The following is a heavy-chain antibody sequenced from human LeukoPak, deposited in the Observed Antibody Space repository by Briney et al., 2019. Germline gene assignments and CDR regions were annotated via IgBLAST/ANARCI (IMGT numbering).Heavy chain of an antibody. CDR2: INHSGST. V-gene: IGHV4-34*01. D-gene: IGHD3-22*01. J-gene: IGHJ4*02. CDR1: GGSFSGFY. CDR3: AREAVVTKRGDYFDY. Sequence: PETLSLTCAVYGGSFSGFYWSWIRQPPGKGLEWIGEINHSGSTNYNPSLKSRVTISVDTSKNQFSLKLSSVTAADTAVYYCAREAVVTKRGDYFDYWGQGTLVTVSS.